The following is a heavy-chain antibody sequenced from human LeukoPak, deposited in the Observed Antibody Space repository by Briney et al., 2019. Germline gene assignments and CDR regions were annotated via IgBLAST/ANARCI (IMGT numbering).Heavy chain of an antibody. V-gene: IGHV4-34*01. CDR2: INHSGST. J-gene: IGHJ4*02. D-gene: IGHD3-3*01. CDR3: AGAKKDRPNPNYDFWSGYYRSPAYYFDY. Sequence: SETLSLTCAVYGGSFSGYYWSWIRQPPGKGLEWIGEINHSGSTNYNPSLKSRVTISVDTSKNQFSLKLSSVTAADTAVYYCAGAKKDRPNPNYDFWSGYYRSPAYYFDYWGQGTLVTVSS. CDR1: GGSFSGYY.